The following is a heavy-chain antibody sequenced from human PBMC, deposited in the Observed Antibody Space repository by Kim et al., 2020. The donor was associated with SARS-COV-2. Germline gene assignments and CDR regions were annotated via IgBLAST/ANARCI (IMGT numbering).Heavy chain of an antibody. CDR3: ARVGSLFCSGGGCFSPYWHFDL. CDR2: IYDSGST. D-gene: IGHD2-15*01. V-gene: IGHV4-59*01. J-gene: IGHJ2*01. Sequence: SETLSLTCTVSGGSINTYYWSWIRQPPGKGLEWIGYIYDSGSTNYNPSLKSRVTISVDTSKNRFSLKLSSVTAADTAVYYCARVGSLFCSGGGCFSPYWHFDLWGRGTLVTVSS. CDR1: GGSINTYY.